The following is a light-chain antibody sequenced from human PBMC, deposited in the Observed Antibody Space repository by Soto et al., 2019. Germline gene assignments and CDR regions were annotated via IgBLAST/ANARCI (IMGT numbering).Light chain of an antibody. Sequence: DIQMTQSPSSLSASVGDRVTITCRASQSIDNYLNWYQQKSGKAPQLLICSASHLQSGVPSRFSGGGYGTDFILTISSLQPEDSAIYFCQQSITAPLTFGGGT. V-gene: IGKV1-39*01. CDR2: SAS. J-gene: IGKJ4*01. CDR1: QSIDNY. CDR3: QQSITAPLT.